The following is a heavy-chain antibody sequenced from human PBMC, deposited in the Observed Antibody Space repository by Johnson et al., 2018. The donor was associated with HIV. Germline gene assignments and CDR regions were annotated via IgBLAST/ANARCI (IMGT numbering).Heavy chain of an antibody. J-gene: IGHJ3*02. Sequence: VQLVESGGGVVQPGRSLRLSCAASGFSFSTSYMTWVRQAPGKGLEWVATINEDGTGKNHVDSVKGRFTISRDNSKNTLYLQMNSLRAEDTAVYYCARDEVAGAFDIWGQGTMVTVSS. CDR2: INEDGTGK. CDR1: GFSFSTSY. V-gene: IGHV3-7*05. CDR3: ARDEVAGAFDI.